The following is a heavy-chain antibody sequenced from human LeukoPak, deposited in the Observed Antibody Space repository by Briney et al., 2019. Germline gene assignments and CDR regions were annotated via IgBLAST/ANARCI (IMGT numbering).Heavy chain of an antibody. D-gene: IGHD2-21*01. V-gene: IGHV3-7*01. CDR2: TGQDGSGK. CDR1: GFTFSSYW. J-gene: IGHJ4*02. Sequence: GGSLRLSCAASGFTFSSYWMTWVRQAPGKGLEWVANTGQDGSGKHYVDSVKGRFTISRDNAENSLYLQMNSLRAEDTAVYYCARADFGGKIFDYWGQGTLVIVSS. CDR3: ARADFGGKIFDY.